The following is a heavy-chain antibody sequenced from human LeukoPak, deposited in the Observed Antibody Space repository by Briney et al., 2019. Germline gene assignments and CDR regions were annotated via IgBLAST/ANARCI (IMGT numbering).Heavy chain of an antibody. V-gene: IGHV4-59*01. Sequence: SETLSLTCTVSGGSIGTYYWSWIRQPPGKGLEWIGYVYYSGSTNYHPSLKSRVTISVDTSKNQFSLTLSSVTAADTAVYYCARDLYDSSGYTENWFDPWGQGTLVTVSS. J-gene: IGHJ5*02. CDR2: VYYSGST. CDR1: GGSIGTYY. D-gene: IGHD3-22*01. CDR3: ARDLYDSSGYTENWFDP.